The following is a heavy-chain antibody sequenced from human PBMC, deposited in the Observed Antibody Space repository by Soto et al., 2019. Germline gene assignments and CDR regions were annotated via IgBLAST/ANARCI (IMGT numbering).Heavy chain of an antibody. CDR2: ISYDGSNK. Sequence: SLRLSCAASGFTFSSYAMHWVRQAPGKGLEWVAVISYDGSNKYYADSVKGRFTISRDNSKNTLYLQMNSLRAEDTAVYYCARDWIGVLMVYAYYYGMDVWGQGTTVTVSS. CDR1: GFTFSSYA. D-gene: IGHD2-8*01. CDR3: ARDWIGVLMVYAYYYGMDV. V-gene: IGHV3-30-3*01. J-gene: IGHJ6*02.